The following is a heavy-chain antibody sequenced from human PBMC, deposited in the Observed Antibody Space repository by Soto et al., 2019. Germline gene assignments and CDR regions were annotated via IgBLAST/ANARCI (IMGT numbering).Heavy chain of an antibody. D-gene: IGHD5-12*01. J-gene: IGHJ4*02. Sequence: QITLKESGPTLVKPTQTLTLTCTFSGFTLSTSVVGVGWIRQPPGKALEWLALIYWDDDKRYSPSLKSRLTITKDTSKNQVVLTMTNMDPVDTATYYCALLNSSYVPKNYWGQGTLVTVSS. CDR2: IYWDDDK. CDR1: GFTLSTSVVG. CDR3: ALLNSSYVPKNY. V-gene: IGHV2-5*02.